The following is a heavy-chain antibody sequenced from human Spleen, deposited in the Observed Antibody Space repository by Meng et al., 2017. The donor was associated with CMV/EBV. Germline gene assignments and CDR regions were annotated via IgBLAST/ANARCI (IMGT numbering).Heavy chain of an antibody. D-gene: IGHD3-3*01. V-gene: IGHV4-34*01. Sequence: SETLSLTCAVYGGSFSGYYRSWIRQPPGKGLEWIGEINHSGSTNYNPSLKSRVTISVDTSKNQVSLRLSSVTAADTAVYFCARGERFSPVYGLDVWGQGTTVTVSS. CDR3: ARGERFSPVYGLDV. CDR1: GGSFSGYY. J-gene: IGHJ6*02. CDR2: INHSGST.